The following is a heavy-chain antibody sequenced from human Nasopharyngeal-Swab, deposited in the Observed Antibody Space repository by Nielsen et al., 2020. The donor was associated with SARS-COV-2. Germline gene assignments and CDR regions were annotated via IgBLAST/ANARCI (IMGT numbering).Heavy chain of an antibody. V-gene: IGHV3-7*01. CDR3: ARGRPLGGYYFGYFDY. CDR2: IKQDASEM. J-gene: IGHJ4*02. Sequence: GEALKISWAASGFTFNGYWMSWVRQVPGKGLEWVANIKQDASEMYYVDSVKGRFTISRDNAKNSLYLQMNSLRAEDTAVYFCARGRPLGGYYFGYFDYWGQGTLVTVSS. D-gene: IGHD3-3*01. CDR1: GFTFNGYW.